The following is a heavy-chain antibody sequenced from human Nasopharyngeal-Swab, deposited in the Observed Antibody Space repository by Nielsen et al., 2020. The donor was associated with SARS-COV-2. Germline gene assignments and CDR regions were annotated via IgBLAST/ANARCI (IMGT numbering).Heavy chain of an antibody. V-gene: IGHV1-18*01. J-gene: IGHJ4*02. CDR1: GSSFRLFF. Sequence: ASVKVSCKASGSSFRLFFLPFFLQAPGQGLEWMGWISVYNADTNYAQKLQGRVSMTTDTSTSTAYMELRSLRSDDTAVYYCARDIEEWLVVPSLSFDYWGQGTLVTISS. CDR3: ARDIEEWLVVPSLSFDY. CDR2: ISVYNADT. D-gene: IGHD3-3*01.